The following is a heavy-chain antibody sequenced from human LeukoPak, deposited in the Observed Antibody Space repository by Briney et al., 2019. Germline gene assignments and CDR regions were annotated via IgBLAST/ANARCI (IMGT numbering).Heavy chain of an antibody. CDR1: GYIFTDYA. CDR2: INAGNGKT. D-gene: IGHD4-17*01. CDR3: ARARWTSTVTTYYLDY. J-gene: IGHJ4*02. V-gene: IGHV1-3*01. Sequence: SSVNVSCKASGYIFTDYAIQWVRQAAGQGLAGMGWINAGNGKTKYSQKFQGRVTITRDTSASTAYMELSGLRSEDTAVYYCARARWTSTVTTYYLDYWGQGTLVTVSS.